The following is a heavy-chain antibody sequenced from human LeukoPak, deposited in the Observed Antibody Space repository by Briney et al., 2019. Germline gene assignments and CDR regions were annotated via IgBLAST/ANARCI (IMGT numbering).Heavy chain of an antibody. CDR3: AKAVGATN. D-gene: IGHD1-26*01. Sequence: GGSLRLSCAASGFTFSTYGMHWVRQAPGKGLEWVAVIWYDGSHKYYADSVKGRFTISRDNSKNTLYLQMNSLRAEDTAVYYCAKAVGATNWGQGTLVTVSS. V-gene: IGHV3-33*06. CDR2: IWYDGSHK. CDR1: GFTFSTYG. J-gene: IGHJ4*02.